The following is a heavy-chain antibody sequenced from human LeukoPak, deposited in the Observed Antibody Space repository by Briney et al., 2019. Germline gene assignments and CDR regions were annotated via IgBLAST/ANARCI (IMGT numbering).Heavy chain of an antibody. Sequence: PGRSLRLSCAASGFTFSSYGMHWVRQAPGKGLEWVAVISYDGSNKYNADSVKGRFTISRDNSKNTLYVQMNSLRAEDTAVYYCAKDLLRFYYGMDVWGQGTTVTVSS. CDR1: GFTFSSYG. V-gene: IGHV3-30*18. D-gene: IGHD4-17*01. J-gene: IGHJ6*02. CDR3: AKDLLRFYYGMDV. CDR2: ISYDGSNK.